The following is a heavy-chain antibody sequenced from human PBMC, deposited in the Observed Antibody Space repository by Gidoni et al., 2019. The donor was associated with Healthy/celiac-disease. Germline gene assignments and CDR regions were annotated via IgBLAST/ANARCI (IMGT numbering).Heavy chain of an antibody. D-gene: IGHD2-21*01. Sequence: EVQLVESGGGLVKPGGSLRLSCAASGFTFSSYSMNWVRQAPGKGLEWVSSISSSSSYIYYADSVKGRFTISRDNAKNSLYLQMNSLRAEDTAVYYCARGKSIPPRAFDYWGQGTLVTVSS. J-gene: IGHJ4*02. CDR2: ISSSSSYI. CDR1: GFTFSSYS. CDR3: ARGKSIPPRAFDY. V-gene: IGHV3-21*01.